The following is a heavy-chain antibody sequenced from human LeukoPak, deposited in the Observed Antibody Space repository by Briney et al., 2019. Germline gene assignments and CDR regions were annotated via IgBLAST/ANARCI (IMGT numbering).Heavy chain of an antibody. D-gene: IGHD3-10*01. CDR1: GFXFSGSY. Sequence: GGSLTLSCVASGFXFSGSYMSWIRQAPGKGLEWVSYITGSSYTNYADSVKGRFTISRDNAKNSLYLQMNSLRAEDTAVYYCAREYYYHHAYWGQGTLVTVSS. CDR2: ITGSSYT. CDR3: AREYYYHHAY. V-gene: IGHV3-11*05. J-gene: IGHJ4*02.